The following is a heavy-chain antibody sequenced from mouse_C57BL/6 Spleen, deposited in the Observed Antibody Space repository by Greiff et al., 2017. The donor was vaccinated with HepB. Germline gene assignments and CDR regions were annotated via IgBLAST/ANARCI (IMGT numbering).Heavy chain of an antibody. CDR2: INPNNGGT. D-gene: IGHD1-1*01. CDR1: GYTFTDYY. V-gene: IGHV1-26*01. J-gene: IGHJ2*01. Sequence: EVQLQQSGPELVKPGASVKISCKASGYTFTDYYMHWVKQSHGKSLEWIGDINPNNGGTSYNQKFKGKATLTVDKSSSTAYMELRSLTSEDSAVYYCARPYYGSLYYFDYWGQGTTLTVSS. CDR3: ARPYYGSLYYFDY.